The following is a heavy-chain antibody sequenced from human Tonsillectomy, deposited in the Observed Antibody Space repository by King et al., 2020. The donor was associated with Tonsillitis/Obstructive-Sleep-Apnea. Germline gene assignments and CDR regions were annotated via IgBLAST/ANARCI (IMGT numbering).Heavy chain of an antibody. Sequence: VQLQESGPGLVKPSETLSLTCTVSGGSISSYYWSWIRQPPGKGLEWIGYIYYSGSTNYNPSLKSRVTISVDTSKNQFSLKLSSVTAADTAVYYCASPALTMVRGVIVGGYFDYWGQGTLVTVSS. CDR2: IYYSGST. CDR3: ASPALTMVRGVIVGGYFDY. CDR1: GGSISSYY. D-gene: IGHD3-10*01. J-gene: IGHJ4*02. V-gene: IGHV4-59*01.